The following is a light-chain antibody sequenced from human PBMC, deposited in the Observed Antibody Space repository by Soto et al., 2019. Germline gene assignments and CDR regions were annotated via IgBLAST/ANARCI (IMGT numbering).Light chain of an antibody. Sequence: DIQVTQSPSSLSASLGDRVTITCRANQAIGVYLAWFQQQPGKVPKLLIYAASALQSGVPSRFSGSGSGTDFTLTISSLQSEDSATYDCQKYHSASLTFGGGTKVEI. V-gene: IGKV1-27*01. CDR3: QKYHSASLT. CDR1: QAIGVY. J-gene: IGKJ4*01. CDR2: AAS.